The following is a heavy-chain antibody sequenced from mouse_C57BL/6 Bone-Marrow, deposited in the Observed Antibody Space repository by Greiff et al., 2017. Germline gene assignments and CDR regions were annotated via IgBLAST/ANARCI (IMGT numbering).Heavy chain of an antibody. Sequence: EVMLVESGGGLVKPGGSLILSCAASGFTFSSYALSWVCQTPDKRMEWVATISDGGSYTYYPDNVKGRFTISRDNAKNNLYLQMSHLKAEDTAMYYCARDPGAMDYWGQGTSVTVSS. CDR1: GFTFSSYA. CDR2: ISDGGSYT. J-gene: IGHJ4*01. V-gene: IGHV5-4*01. CDR3: ARDPGAMDY.